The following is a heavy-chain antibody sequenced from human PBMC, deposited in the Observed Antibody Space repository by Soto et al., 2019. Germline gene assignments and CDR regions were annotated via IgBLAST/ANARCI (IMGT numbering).Heavy chain of an antibody. CDR1: GGSISSGGYS. CDR3: ARVKVGDLFRFNWFFDL. D-gene: IGHD3-3*01. J-gene: IGHJ2*01. V-gene: IGHV4-30-2*01. Sequence: PSETLSLTCAVPGGSISSGGYSWSWIRQPPGKGLEWIGYIYHSGSTYYNPSLKSRVTISVDRSKNQFSLKLSSVTAADTAVYYCARVKVGDLFRFNWFFDLWGRGTLVTVSS. CDR2: IYHSGST.